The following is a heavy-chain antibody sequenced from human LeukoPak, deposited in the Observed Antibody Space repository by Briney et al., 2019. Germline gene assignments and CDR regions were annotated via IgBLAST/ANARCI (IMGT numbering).Heavy chain of an antibody. CDR2: ISWNSRNI. Sequence: GRSLRLSCAPSGFTFDDYAMHWVRQPPGKGLEWVSGISWNSRNIRYADSVTGRFTISRDHAKNSLYLQMNSRRADGSALYYCAKDMFRITMVRGSNAAFDYWGQGTLVTVSS. D-gene: IGHD3-10*01. CDR3: AKDMFRITMVRGSNAAFDY. CDR1: GFTFDDYA. V-gene: IGHV3-9*01. J-gene: IGHJ4*02.